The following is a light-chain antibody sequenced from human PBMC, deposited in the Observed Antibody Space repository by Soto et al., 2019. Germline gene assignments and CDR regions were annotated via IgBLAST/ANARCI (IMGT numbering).Light chain of an antibody. Sequence: DIQMTQSPSTLSASVGDRVTITCRASQSISTWLAWYQQKPGKAPKLLIYEGSTLRSGIPSRFSGSGSGSEFTLTISSLQPDDFGTYYCKQYDDVAWTLGQGKKVDI. CDR1: QSISTW. CDR3: KQYDDVAWT. CDR2: EGS. V-gene: IGKV1-5*03. J-gene: IGKJ1*01.